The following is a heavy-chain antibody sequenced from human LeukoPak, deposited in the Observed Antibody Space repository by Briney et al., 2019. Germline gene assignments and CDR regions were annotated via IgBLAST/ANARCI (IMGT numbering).Heavy chain of an antibody. CDR2: INWNGAST. Sequence: LGGSLRLSCAASGFTFDYYGMSWVRQAPGKGLEWVSGINWNGASTGYADSVKGRFTISRDNAKNSLYLQMNSLRAEDTALYYCARDPPDTAMINSPVHDAFDIWGQGTMVTVSS. V-gene: IGHV3-20*04. CDR1: GFTFDYYG. D-gene: IGHD5-18*01. J-gene: IGHJ3*02. CDR3: ARDPPDTAMINSPVHDAFDI.